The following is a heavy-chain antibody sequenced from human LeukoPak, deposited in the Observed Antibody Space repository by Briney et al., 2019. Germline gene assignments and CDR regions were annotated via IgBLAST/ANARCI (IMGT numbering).Heavy chain of an antibody. V-gene: IGHV3-7*01. CDR2: IKPDGSEK. D-gene: IGHD1-26*01. CDR3: ARDTVGVTDY. J-gene: IGHJ4*02. CDR1: GFTFSSYW. Sequence: PGGSLRLSCAASGFTFSSYWMSWVRQAPGKGLEWVANIKPDGSEKYYLDSVKGRFTISRDNAKNSLYLQMNSLRAEDTALYYCARDTVGVTDYWGQGTLVTVSS.